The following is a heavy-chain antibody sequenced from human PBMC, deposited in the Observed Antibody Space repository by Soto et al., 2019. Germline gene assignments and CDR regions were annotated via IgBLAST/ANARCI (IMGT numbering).Heavy chain of an antibody. D-gene: IGHD5-18*01. CDR1: GFTFSSYA. CDR3: AKGSYDLIDKAMFAYNWFDP. CDR2: ISGSGGST. J-gene: IGHJ5*02. Sequence: SLRLSCAASGFTFSSYAMSWVRQAPGKGLEWVSAISGSGGSTYYADSVKGRFTISRDNSKNTLYLQMNSLRAEDTAVYYCAKGSYDLIDKAMFAYNWFDPWGQGPLVTVYS. V-gene: IGHV3-23*01.